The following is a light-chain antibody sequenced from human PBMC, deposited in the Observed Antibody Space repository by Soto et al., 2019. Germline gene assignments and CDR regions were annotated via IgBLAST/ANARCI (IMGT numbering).Light chain of an antibody. V-gene: IGKV3-20*01. CDR2: DAS. Sequence: IGLPLSPGTLSLSPGERATLSCRASQTVRNNYLAWYQQKPGQDPRLLIYDASSRATGIPDRFSGGGSGTDFTLTINRLEPEGFAVYYCQQDDYSPRTFGQLTKVDI. J-gene: IGKJ1*01. CDR3: QQDDYSPRT. CDR1: QTVRNNY.